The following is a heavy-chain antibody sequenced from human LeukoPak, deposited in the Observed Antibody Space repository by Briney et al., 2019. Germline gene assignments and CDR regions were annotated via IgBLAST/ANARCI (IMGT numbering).Heavy chain of an antibody. CDR1: GYTFTGYY. V-gene: IGHV1-2*02. Sequence: ASVKVSCKASGYTFTGYYMHWVRQAPGQGLEWMGWINPNSGGTNYAQKFQGRVTITRDTSISTAYMELSRLRSDDTAVYYCARGAPVYYYYYMDVWGKGTTVTVSS. CDR2: INPNSGGT. J-gene: IGHJ6*03. CDR3: ARGAPVYYYYYMDV.